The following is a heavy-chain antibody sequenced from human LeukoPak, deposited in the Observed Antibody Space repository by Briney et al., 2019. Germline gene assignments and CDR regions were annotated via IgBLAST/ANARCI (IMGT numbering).Heavy chain of an antibody. CDR1: GYTFTSYG. CDR2: ISAYNGNT. CDR3: ARDVPSGSYRGDAFDI. J-gene: IGHJ3*02. D-gene: IGHD1-26*01. V-gene: IGHV1-18*01. Sequence: ASVKVSCKASGYTFTSYGISWVRQAPGQGLEWMGWISAYNGNTNYAQKLQGRVTMTTDTSTSTAYMELRSLRSDDTAVYYRARDVPSGSYRGDAFDIWGQGTMVTVSS.